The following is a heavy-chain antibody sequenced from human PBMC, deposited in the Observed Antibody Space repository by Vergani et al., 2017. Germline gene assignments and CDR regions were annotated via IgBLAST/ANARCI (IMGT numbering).Heavy chain of an antibody. J-gene: IGHJ4*02. CDR2: IFHSGRT. D-gene: IGHD6-25*01. CDR3: ARVAYGSGWFLDH. CDR1: GGSISDNYW. V-gene: IGHV4-4*03. Sequence: QVQLQESGPGLVKPPGTLSLTCAVSGGSISDNYWWTWVRQPPGKGPEWIGEIFHSGRTNYKPSLRSRVTISLEKSKNVFSLNLSSVTAADTAIYYCARVAYGSGWFLDHWGQGTLVTVSS.